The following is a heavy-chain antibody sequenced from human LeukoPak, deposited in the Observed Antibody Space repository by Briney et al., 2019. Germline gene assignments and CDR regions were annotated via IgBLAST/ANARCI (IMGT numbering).Heavy chain of an antibody. CDR3: ARAGYCSGGSCYGRFYYYGMDV. V-gene: IGHV4-30-4*01. Sequence: PSQTLSLTCTVPGGSISSGDYYWSWIRQPPGKGLEWIGYIYYSGSTYYNPSLKSRVTISVDTSKNQFSLKLSSVTAADTAVYYCARAGYCSGGSCYGRFYYYGMDVWGKGTTVTVSS. J-gene: IGHJ6*04. CDR1: GGSISSGDYY. D-gene: IGHD2-15*01. CDR2: IYYSGST.